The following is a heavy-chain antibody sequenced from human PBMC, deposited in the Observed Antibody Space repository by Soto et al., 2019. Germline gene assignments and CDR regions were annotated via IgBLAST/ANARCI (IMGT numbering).Heavy chain of an antibody. D-gene: IGHD3-10*01. J-gene: IGHJ4*02. V-gene: IGHV3-74*01. CDR3: ARGIFGSGTANDY. CDR1: GFTFSGSW. Sequence: EVQLVESGGGLVQPGGSLRLSCAASGFTFSGSWMHWVRQAPGEGLVWVSRINGDGSGTSYADLVKGRFTISRDDAKNTLFLQMTCLRAEDTAVYYCARGIFGSGTANDYWGQGTVVTVSS. CDR2: INGDGSGT.